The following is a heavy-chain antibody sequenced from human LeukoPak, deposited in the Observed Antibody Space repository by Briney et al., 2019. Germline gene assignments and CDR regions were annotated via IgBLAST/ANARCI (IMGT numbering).Heavy chain of an antibody. D-gene: IGHD3-16*01. V-gene: IGHV3-21*01. CDR1: GFTFSSYS. Sequence: PGGSLRLSCAASGFTFSSYSMDWVRQAPGKGLEWVSSISSSSSYIYYADSVKGRFTISRDNAKNSLYLQMNSLRAEDTAVYYCARDWAPTEGDYYYYGMDVWGQGTTVTVSS. J-gene: IGHJ6*02. CDR2: ISSSSSYI. CDR3: ARDWAPTEGDYYYYGMDV.